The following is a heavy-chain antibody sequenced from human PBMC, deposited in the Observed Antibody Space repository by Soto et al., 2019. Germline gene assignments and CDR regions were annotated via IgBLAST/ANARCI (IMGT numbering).Heavy chain of an antibody. V-gene: IGHV4-34*01. D-gene: IGHD5-18*01. CDR3: ARGKPSGYRFGQRNFFYYGLDV. CDR2: AHPSGST. CDR1: SASLGDRY. J-gene: IGHJ6*02. Sequence: PSETLSLTCAVFSASLGDRYWDWIRQSPDKGLEWFGKAHPSGSTDYNPSLKSRLTLSLDTSKNQFSLKVASVTAADTAVYFCARGKPSGYRFGQRNFFYYGLDVWGPGPTVTVSS.